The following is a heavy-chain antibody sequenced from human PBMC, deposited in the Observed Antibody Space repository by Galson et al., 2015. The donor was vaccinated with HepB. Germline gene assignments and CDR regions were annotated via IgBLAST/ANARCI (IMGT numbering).Heavy chain of an antibody. CDR2: ISGSGGST. J-gene: IGHJ4*02. Sequence: SLRLSCAASGFTFSSYAMSWVRQAPGKGLEWVSAISGSGGSTYYADSVKGRFTISRDNSKNTLYLQMNSLRAEDTAVYYCAKDSPITMVRGSGSFDYWGQGTLVTVSS. CDR3: AKDSPITMVRGSGSFDY. D-gene: IGHD3-10*01. V-gene: IGHV3-23*01. CDR1: GFTFSSYA.